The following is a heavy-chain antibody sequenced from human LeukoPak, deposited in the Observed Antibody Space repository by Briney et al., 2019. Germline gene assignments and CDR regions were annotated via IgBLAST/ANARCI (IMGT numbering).Heavy chain of an antibody. Sequence: GASVKVSCKASGGTYSSYSINWVRQAPGQGLEWMGRVLPVLGLSKTAQNFQGRVTITADKSTNTVYLELTSLKSEDTAVYYCARDMEQQLAPFDYWGQGTLVTVSA. CDR1: GGTYSSYS. D-gene: IGHD6-13*01. CDR3: ARDMEQQLAPFDY. V-gene: IGHV1-69*04. CDR2: VLPVLGLS. J-gene: IGHJ4*02.